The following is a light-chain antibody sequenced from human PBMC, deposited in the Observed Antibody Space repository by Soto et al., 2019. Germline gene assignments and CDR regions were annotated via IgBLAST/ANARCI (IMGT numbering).Light chain of an antibody. CDR1: QSISRSD. CDR2: ATS. Sequence: EIVLTQSPGTVSLSPGESATLSCRASQSISRSDLAWYQHRPGQSPRLLIYATSNRATGIPDRFSGSGSGTDFTLTISRLEPEDFAVYHCQQYGRSWWTFGQGTKVDIK. V-gene: IGKV3-20*01. J-gene: IGKJ1*01. CDR3: QQYGRSWWT.